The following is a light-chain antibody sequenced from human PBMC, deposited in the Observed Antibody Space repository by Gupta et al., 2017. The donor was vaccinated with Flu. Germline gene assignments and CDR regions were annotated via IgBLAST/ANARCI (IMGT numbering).Light chain of an antibody. CDR3: NSYTGSVRV. J-gene: IGLJ3*02. V-gene: IGLV2-14*01. CDR1: TSDIGTYNY. Sequence: QSPLPQSASVSGPPAQSITISCTGTTSDIGTYNYVSWYQQYPGKVPKLLIYEGSYRPSGISYRFSGSKSGNTATMTISGLQAEDEADYYCNSYTGSVRVFGGGTKLTVL. CDR2: EGS.